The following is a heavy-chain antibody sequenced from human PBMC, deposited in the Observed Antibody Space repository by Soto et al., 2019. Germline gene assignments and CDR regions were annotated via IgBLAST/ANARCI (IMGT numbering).Heavy chain of an antibody. D-gene: IGHD7-27*01. CDR2: ISAYNGNT. CDR3: ARGLGTNGLDV. Sequence: QVQLLQSGAEVKKPGASVKVSCKASGYRFTTYGITWVRLAPGQGLEWLGGISAYNGNTDYAQNLQDRVTMTTETSTSTAYREVTSLTSDDTAVYYCARGLGTNGLDVWGQGTTFTVSS. J-gene: IGHJ6*02. CDR1: GYRFTTYG. V-gene: IGHV1-18*04.